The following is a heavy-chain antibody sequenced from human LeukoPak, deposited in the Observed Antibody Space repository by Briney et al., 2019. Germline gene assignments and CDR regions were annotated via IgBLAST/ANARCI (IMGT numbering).Heavy chain of an antibody. CDR2: IIPIFGTG. CDR3: AKGHDDFRQFDF. V-gene: IGHV1-69*13. CDR1: GGTFANYA. D-gene: IGHD3-3*01. Sequence: SVKVSCKASGGTFANYAISWVRKAPGQGLEWMGGIIPIFGTGHSAQKFQGRLTITADESTRTTYMELSSLRSDGTAVYYCAKGHDDFRQFDFWGQGTLVIVSS. J-gene: IGHJ4*02.